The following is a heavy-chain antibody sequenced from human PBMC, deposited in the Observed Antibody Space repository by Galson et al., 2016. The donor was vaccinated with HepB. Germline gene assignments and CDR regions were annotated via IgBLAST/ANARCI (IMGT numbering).Heavy chain of an antibody. CDR3: ARSVPIAVAGNRWFDP. Sequence: SVKVSCKASGGTFSIYSISWLRQAPGEGLEWMGRMIPMVGRANYAQKFQGRVTIIVDISTSTAYMELSGLRSEDTAVYYCARSVPIAVAGNRWFDPWGQGTLVTVSS. D-gene: IGHD6-19*01. CDR1: GGTFSIYS. CDR2: MIPMVGRA. V-gene: IGHV1-69*02. J-gene: IGHJ5*02.